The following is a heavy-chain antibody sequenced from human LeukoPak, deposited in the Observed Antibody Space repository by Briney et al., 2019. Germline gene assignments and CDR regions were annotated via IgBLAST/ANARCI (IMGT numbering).Heavy chain of an antibody. Sequence: SETLSLTCAVSGGSISSGGYSWSWIRQPPGKGLEWIGYIYHSGSTYYNPSLKSRVTISVDRSKNQFSLKLSSVTAADTAVYYCAKDANVRDAYYYYMDVWGKGTTVTVSS. V-gene: IGHV4-30-2*02. CDR2: IYHSGST. CDR3: AKDANVRDAYYYYMDV. CDR1: GGSISSGGYS. J-gene: IGHJ6*03. D-gene: IGHD2/OR15-2a*01.